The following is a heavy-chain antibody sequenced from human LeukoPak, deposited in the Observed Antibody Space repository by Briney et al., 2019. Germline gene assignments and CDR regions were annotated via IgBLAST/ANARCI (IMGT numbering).Heavy chain of an antibody. J-gene: IGHJ4*02. CDR2: INHSGST. V-gene: IGHV4-34*01. D-gene: IGHD3-22*01. CDR1: GGSFSGYY. CDR3: ASIDYYDSSGYSY. Sequence: PSETLSLTCAVYGGSFSGYYWSWIRQPPGKGLEWIGEINHSGSTNYNPSLKSRATISVDTSKNQFSLKLSSVTAADTAVYYCASIDYYDSSGYSYWGQGTLVTVSS.